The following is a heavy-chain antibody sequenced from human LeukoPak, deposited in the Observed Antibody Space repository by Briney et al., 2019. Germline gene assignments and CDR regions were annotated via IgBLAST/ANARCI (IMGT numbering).Heavy chain of an antibody. V-gene: IGHV4-30-4*02. J-gene: IGHJ3*02. CDR3: ARVSSGYYYRPDAFDI. CDR2: IDYSGNT. CDR1: GDSVSSGDYY. Sequence: PSETLSLTCTVSGDSVSSGDYYWSWVRQPPGKGLEWIGYIDYSGNTFYNPSLKSRITISVDTSKNQFSLKLSSVTAADTAVYYCARVSSGYYYRPDAFDIWGQGTMVTVSS. D-gene: IGHD3-22*01.